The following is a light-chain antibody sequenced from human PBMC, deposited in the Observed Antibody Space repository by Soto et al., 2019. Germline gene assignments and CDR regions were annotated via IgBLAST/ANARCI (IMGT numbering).Light chain of an antibody. CDR1: HDINTY. V-gene: IGKV1D-8*01. CDR3: QQYYNYPRT. CDR2: AVS. Sequence: VIWVTQSPSLLSASSGDSVTINCHLRHDINTYFAWYRHKPGKAPEVLIYAVSVLESGVPSSFRGSGSGTDFTLTISRLQSEDVATYYYQQYYNYPRTFGRGTKVEL. J-gene: IGKJ1*01.